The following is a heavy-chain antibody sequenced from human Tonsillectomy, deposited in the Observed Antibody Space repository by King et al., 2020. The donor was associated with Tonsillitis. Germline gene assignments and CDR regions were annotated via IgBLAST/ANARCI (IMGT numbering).Heavy chain of an antibody. Sequence: QPVQSGAEVKKPGASVKVSCKASGYTFSIYDVTWFRQAPGQGLEWMGWISADSGETNYAQKFQGRVTVTTDTSTGTAYMELRSLSSDDTAVYYCATTSDGYGADWGQGTLVTVSS. V-gene: IGHV1-18*01. J-gene: IGHJ4*02. CDR3: ATTSDGYGAD. CDR1: GYTFSIYD. D-gene: IGHD5-24*01. CDR2: ISADSGET.